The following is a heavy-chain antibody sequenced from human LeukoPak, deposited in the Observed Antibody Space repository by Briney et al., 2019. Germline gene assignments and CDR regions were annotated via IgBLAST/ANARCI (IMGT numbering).Heavy chain of an antibody. D-gene: IGHD7-27*01. CDR2: IYTSGST. V-gene: IGHV4-61*02. Sequence: SQTLSLTCTVSGGSISSGRYYWSWIRQPAGKGLEWIGRIYTSGSTNYNPSLKSRVTISVDTSKPQFSLKLSSVTAADTAAYYCARALSGDLDHWGQGTLVTVSS. J-gene: IGHJ4*02. CDR1: GGSISSGRYY. CDR3: ARALSGDLDH.